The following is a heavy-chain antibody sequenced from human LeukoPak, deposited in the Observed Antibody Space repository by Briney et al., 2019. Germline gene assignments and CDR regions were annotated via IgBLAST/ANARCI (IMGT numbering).Heavy chain of an antibody. Sequence: PGGSLRLSCAASGFTFSSYSMNWVRQAPGKGLEWVSSISSSSYIYYADSVKGRLTISRDSSKNTLYLQMNSLRAEDTAVYYCARVAVGAGLDYFDYWGQGTLVTVSS. CDR2: ISSSSYI. D-gene: IGHD6-19*01. J-gene: IGHJ4*02. CDR1: GFTFSSYS. V-gene: IGHV3-21*04. CDR3: ARVAVGAGLDYFDY.